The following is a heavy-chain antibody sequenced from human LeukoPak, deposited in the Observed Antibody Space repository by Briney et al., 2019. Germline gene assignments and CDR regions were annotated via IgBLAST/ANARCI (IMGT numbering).Heavy chain of an antibody. J-gene: IGHJ4*02. CDR3: ARDGDSSGYYDLGY. Sequence: GGSLRLSCAASGFTFSSYGMHWVRQAPGKGLEWVAFLLYDGSNKYYADSVKGRFTISRDNSKNTMYLQMNSLRAEDTAVYYCARDGDSSGYYDLGYWGQGTLVTVSS. CDR2: LLYDGSNK. CDR1: GFTFSSYG. D-gene: IGHD3-22*01. V-gene: IGHV3-30*02.